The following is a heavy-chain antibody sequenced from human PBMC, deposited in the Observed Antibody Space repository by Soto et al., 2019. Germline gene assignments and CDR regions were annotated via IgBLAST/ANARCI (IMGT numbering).Heavy chain of an antibody. CDR3: ARTVPEYSTSSYYYYYYGYEV. V-gene: IGHV4-59*01. CDR1: GDSISTFY. Sequence: SETLSLTCSVSGDSISTFYWSWIRQPPGKGLEWIGYIYYSGKINYNPSLKSRVSISVDTSKNQFSLKLTSVTAADTAVYYCARTVPEYSTSSYYYYYYGYEVWGQGTTVTVPS. J-gene: IGHJ6*02. CDR2: IYYSGKI. D-gene: IGHD6-6*01.